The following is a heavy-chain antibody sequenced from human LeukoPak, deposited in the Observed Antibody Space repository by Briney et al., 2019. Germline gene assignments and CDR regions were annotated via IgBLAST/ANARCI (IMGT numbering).Heavy chain of an antibody. Sequence: SQTLSLICAVSGGSISSGGYSWSWIRQPPGKGLEWIGYIYHSGSTYYNPSLKSRVTISVDRSKNQFSLKLSSVTAADTAVYYCARARVAATGAFDCWGQGTLVTVSS. D-gene: IGHD2-15*01. CDR3: ARARVAATGAFDC. J-gene: IGHJ4*02. CDR2: IYHSGST. CDR1: GGSISSGGYS. V-gene: IGHV4-30-2*01.